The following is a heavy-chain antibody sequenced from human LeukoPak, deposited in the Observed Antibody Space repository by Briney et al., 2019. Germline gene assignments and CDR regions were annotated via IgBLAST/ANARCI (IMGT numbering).Heavy chain of an antibody. D-gene: IGHD3-22*01. CDR2: IYYSGST. Sequence: PSGTLSLTCTVSGDSTSSDRYYGGWVRQPPGKGLEWIGNIYYSGSTYYNPSLKSRVTMSVDTSKNQFFLKLNSVTAADTAVYYCARVPITMIATRAFDIWGQGTMVTVSS. V-gene: IGHV4-39*01. CDR1: GDSTSSDRYY. J-gene: IGHJ3*02. CDR3: ARVPITMIATRAFDI.